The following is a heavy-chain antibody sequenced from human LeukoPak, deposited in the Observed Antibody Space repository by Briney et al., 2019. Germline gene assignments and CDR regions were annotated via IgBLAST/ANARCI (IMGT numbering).Heavy chain of an antibody. CDR3: AREALYYYGSGSYYPDY. J-gene: IGHJ4*02. CDR2: IKQDGSEK. Sequence: GGSLRLSCAASGFTFSSYWMRWVRQAPGKGLEWVANIKQDGSEKYYVDSVKGRFTISRDNAKNSLYLQMNSLRAEDTAVYYCAREALYYYGSGSYYPDYRGQGTLVTVSS. D-gene: IGHD3-10*01. V-gene: IGHV3-7*01. CDR1: GFTFSSYW.